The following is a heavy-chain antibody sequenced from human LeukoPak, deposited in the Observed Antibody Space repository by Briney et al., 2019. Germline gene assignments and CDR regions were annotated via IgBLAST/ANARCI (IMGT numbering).Heavy chain of an antibody. CDR2: ISGSSSNT. CDR3: ARGPGTPIDY. Sequence: GGSLRLSCAASGFTFSDYYMTWIRQAPGKGLEWLSYISGSSSNTNYADSVQGRFTISRDNDKNSLYLQMNSLRAEDTAVYYCARGPGTPIDYWGQGTLVTVSS. CDR1: GFTFSDYY. D-gene: IGHD1-1*01. V-gene: IGHV3-11*06. J-gene: IGHJ4*02.